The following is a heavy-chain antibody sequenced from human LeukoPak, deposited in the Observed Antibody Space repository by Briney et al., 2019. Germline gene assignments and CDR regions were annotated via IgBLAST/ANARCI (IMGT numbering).Heavy chain of an antibody. J-gene: IGHJ4*02. CDR1: GYAFSDHG. D-gene: IGHD5-18*01. V-gene: IGHV1-18*04. CDR2: ISGYNGHK. CDR3: ARVPNPRNTYGYNDK. Sequence: GASVKVSCTASGYAFSDHGVNWVRQAPGQGLEGMGWISGYNGHKSYAQKFQGRVMVTTDRSTNTAYLELRSLRSDDTAVYYCARVPNPRNTYGYNDKWGQGTLVTVSS.